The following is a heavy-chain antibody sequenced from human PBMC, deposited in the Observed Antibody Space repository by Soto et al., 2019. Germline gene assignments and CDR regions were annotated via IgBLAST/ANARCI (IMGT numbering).Heavy chain of an antibody. J-gene: IGHJ5*02. CDR3: ARGVTTVTSRGGNWFDP. D-gene: IGHD4-17*01. Sequence: QVQLQESGPGLVKPAQTLSLACTVSGDSISSGRYFWSWIRQYPGKGLEWIGYIYYSGSTYYNPSLQSRVTMSVDTSNNQFSLRLSSVTAADTAMYYCARGVTTVTSRGGNWFDPWGQGTLVTVSS. CDR1: GDSISSGRYF. CDR2: IYYSGST. V-gene: IGHV4-31*03.